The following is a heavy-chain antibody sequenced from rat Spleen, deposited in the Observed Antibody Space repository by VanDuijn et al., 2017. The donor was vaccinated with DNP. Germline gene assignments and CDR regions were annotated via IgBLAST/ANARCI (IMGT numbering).Heavy chain of an antibody. J-gene: IGHJ2*01. D-gene: IGHD1-11*01. CDR3: TTDFERGY. Sequence: EVQLVESGGGLVQPGRSLKLSCAASGFTFSDYNMAWVRQAPKKGLEWVASISASGGSTSYRDSVKGRFTISRDDAKNTLSLQMNSLRSEDTATYYCTTDFERGYWGQGVMVTVSS. V-gene: IGHV5-27*01. CDR1: GFTFSDYN. CDR2: ISASGGST.